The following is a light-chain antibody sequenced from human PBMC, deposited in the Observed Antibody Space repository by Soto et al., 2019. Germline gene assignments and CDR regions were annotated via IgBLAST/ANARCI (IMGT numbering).Light chain of an antibody. V-gene: IGLV1-51*02. CDR3: GTWDSSLSAGGV. CDR1: SSNIGNNY. CDR2: EKN. Sequence: QSALTQPPSVSAAPGQKVTISCSGSSSNIGNNYVSWYQQLPGTAPKLLIYEKNKRPSGIPDRFSGSKSGTSATLGITGLQTGDEADYYCGTWDSSLSAGGVFGTGTKLTVL. J-gene: IGLJ1*01.